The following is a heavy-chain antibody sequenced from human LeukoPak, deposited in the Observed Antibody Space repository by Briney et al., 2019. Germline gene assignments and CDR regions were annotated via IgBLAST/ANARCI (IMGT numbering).Heavy chain of an antibody. CDR2: ISAYNGNT. CDR1: GYTFTSYG. CDR3: ARRYYDFWSGYLYPRYYYYGTDV. V-gene: IGHV1-18*01. J-gene: IGHJ6*02. D-gene: IGHD3-3*01. Sequence: ASVKVSCKASGYTFTSYGISWVRQAPGQGLEWMGWISAYNGNTNYAQKLQGRVTMTTDTSTSTAYMELRSLRSDDTAVYYCARRYYDFWSGYLYPRYYYYGTDVWGQGTTVTVSS.